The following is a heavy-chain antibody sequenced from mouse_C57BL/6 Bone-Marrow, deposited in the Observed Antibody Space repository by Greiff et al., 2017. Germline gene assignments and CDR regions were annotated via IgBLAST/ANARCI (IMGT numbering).Heavy chain of an antibody. V-gene: IGHV5-9-1*02. CDR1: GFTFSSYA. J-gene: IGHJ4*01. Sequence: EVQRVESGEGLVKPGGSLKLSCAASGFTFSSYAMSWVRQTPEKRLVWVAYISSGGDYIYFADTVKGRFNISRDNARNTQYLQMSSLKSVDTAMYYCTRKGQLRLYYYAMDYWGQGTSVTVSA. CDR3: TRKGQLRLYYYAMDY. D-gene: IGHD3-2*02. CDR2: ISSGGDYI.